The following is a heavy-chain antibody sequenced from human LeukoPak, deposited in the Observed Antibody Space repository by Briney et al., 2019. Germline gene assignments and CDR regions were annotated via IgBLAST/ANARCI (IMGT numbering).Heavy chain of an antibody. J-gene: IGHJ3*02. CDR2: INHSGST. CDR3: AREAPAGDSAFDI. D-gene: IGHD1-14*01. CDR1: GGSFSGYY. V-gene: IGHV4-34*01. Sequence: PSETLSLTCAVYGGSFSGYYWSWIRQPPGKGLEWIGEINHSGSTSYNPSLKSRVTISVDTSKNQLSLKLSSVTAADTAVYYCAREAPAGDSAFDIWGQGTMVTVSS.